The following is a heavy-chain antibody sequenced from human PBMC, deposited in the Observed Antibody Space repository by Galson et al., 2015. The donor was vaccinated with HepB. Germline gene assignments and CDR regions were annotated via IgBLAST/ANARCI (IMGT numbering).Heavy chain of an antibody. Sequence: SLRLSCAASGFTFSSYGMHWVRQAPGKGLEWVAVISYDGSNKYFADSVKGRFTISRDNSKNTLYLQMNSLRAEDTAVYYCAKERNVFRGYSSGWYYYCQHWGQGTLVTVSS. J-gene: IGHJ1*01. CDR2: ISYDGSNK. D-gene: IGHD6-19*01. CDR1: GFTFSSYG. V-gene: IGHV3-30*18. CDR3: AKERNVFRGYSSGWYYYCQH.